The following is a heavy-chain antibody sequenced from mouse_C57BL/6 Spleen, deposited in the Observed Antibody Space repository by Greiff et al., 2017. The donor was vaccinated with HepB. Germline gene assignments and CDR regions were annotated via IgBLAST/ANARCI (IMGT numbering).Heavy chain of an antibody. CDR1: GYTFTSYW. Sequence: QVQLQQPGAELVKPGASVKMSCKASGYTFTSYWITWVKQRPGQGLEWIGDIYPGSGSTNYNEKFKSKATPPVDTSSSTAYMQLSSLTSEDSAVYYCARSAVFITTVVATSYFDYWGQGTTLTVSS. D-gene: IGHD1-1*01. CDR2: IYPGSGST. J-gene: IGHJ2*01. CDR3: ARSAVFITTVVATSYFDY. V-gene: IGHV1-55*01.